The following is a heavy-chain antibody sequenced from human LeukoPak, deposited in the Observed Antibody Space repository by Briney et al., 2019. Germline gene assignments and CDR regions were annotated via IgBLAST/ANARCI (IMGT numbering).Heavy chain of an antibody. Sequence: PSETLSLTCTVSGGSISSYYWSWIRQPPGKGLEWIGYIYYSGSTNYNPSLKSRVTISVDTSKNQFSLKLSSVTAADTAVYYCARGKTYYYDSSGYYWFDPWGQGTLVTVSS. CDR1: GGSISSYY. CDR3: ARGKTYYYDSSGYYWFDP. V-gene: IGHV4-59*08. CDR2: IYYSGST. J-gene: IGHJ5*02. D-gene: IGHD3-22*01.